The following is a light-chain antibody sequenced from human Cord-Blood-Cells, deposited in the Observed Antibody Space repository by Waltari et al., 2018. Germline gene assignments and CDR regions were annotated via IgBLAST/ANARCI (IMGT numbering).Light chain of an antibody. Sequence: SYVLTQPPSVSVAPGKTARITCGGNNIGSKSVHWYQQKPGQAPVLVIYYDSARPSGTPERFSGSNSGNTATLTISRVEAGDEADYYCQVWDSSSDHPVFGGGTKLTVL. V-gene: IGLV3-21*04. J-gene: IGLJ3*02. CDR1: NIGSKS. CDR3: QVWDSSSDHPV. CDR2: YDS.